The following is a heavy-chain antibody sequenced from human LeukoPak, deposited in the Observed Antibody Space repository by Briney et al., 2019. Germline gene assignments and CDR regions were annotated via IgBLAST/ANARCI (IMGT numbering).Heavy chain of an antibody. CDR2: IYYSGST. CDR1: GGSTRSSSYY. J-gene: IGHJ4*02. V-gene: IGHV4-39*02. Sequence: SETLSLTCTVSGGSTRSSSYYWGWIRQPPGKGLEWIGNIYYSGSTYYNPSLKSRVTISVDTSKNHFSLNLSSVTAADTAVYYCARDGYYCSSTSCYRLLLDYWGQGTLVTVSS. CDR3: ARDGYYCSSTSCYRLLLDY. D-gene: IGHD2-2*02.